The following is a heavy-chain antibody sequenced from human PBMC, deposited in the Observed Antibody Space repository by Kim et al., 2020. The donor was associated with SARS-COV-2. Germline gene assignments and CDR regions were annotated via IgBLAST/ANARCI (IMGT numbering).Heavy chain of an antibody. J-gene: IGHJ3*02. D-gene: IGHD2-21*01. CDR3: AKPDGYYLGYAFDI. V-gene: IGHV3-23*01. CDR1: GFTFSNFA. Sequence: GGSLRLSCATSGFTFSNFAMTWVRQAPGKGLEWVSGISGNGIATDYAGSVKGRFTISRDNSKNTLYLQMNSLRAEDTAVYYCAKPDGYYLGYAFDIWGQGTMVTVSS. CDR2: ISGNGIAT.